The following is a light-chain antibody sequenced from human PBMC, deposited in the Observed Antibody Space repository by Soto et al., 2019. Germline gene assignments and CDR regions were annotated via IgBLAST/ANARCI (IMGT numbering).Light chain of an antibody. Sequence: DIQLTQSPSSLSASVGDRVTITCRASQSISTSLNWYQQKPGKAPNLLIFTSSNLASGVPSRFSGSGSGTDFTLTSSSLQPEDFATYFCQQGYSRPRTFGQGTKVEIK. CDR2: TSS. CDR1: QSISTS. J-gene: IGKJ1*01. CDR3: QQGYSRPRT. V-gene: IGKV1-39*01.